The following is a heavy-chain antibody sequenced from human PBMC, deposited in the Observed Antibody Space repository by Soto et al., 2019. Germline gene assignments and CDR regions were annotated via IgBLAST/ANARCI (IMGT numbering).Heavy chain of an antibody. J-gene: IGHJ4*02. V-gene: IGHV5-51*01. D-gene: IGHD1-1*01. CDR2: IYPSDSDA. CDR3: ARFYCPVSDATNCIAF. CDR1: GYTSTSHW. Sequence: PGESLKISCKGSGYTSTSHWIAWLRQMPGKGLEWMGIIYPSDSDARYSPSFQGQVTMSADESINTAYLQWSSLKSTDTAMYYCARFYCPVSDATNCIAFGGKGTLGTVFS.